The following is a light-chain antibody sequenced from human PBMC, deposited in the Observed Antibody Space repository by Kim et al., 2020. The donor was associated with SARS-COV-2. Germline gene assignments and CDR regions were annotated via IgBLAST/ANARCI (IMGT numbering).Light chain of an antibody. CDR1: SPNIGSNT. J-gene: IGLJ2*01. V-gene: IGLV1-44*01. CDR3: ATWDDSLYAPV. Sequence: ELTQPPSASGAPGQRVTISCSGSSPNIGSNTINWYQHLPRTAPKLLIHSNNRRPSGVPDRFSGSKSGTSASLAINGLQSDDEADYYCATWDDSLYAPVFGGGTQLTVL. CDR2: SNN.